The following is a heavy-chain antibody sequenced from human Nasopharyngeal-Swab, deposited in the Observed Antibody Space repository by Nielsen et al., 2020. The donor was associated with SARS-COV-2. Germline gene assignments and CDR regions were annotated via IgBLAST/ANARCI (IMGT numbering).Heavy chain of an antibody. Sequence: SETLSLTCTISGDSISNNNCYWGWIRQPPGKGLEWIGMIYYSGTTYDNPSLKSRVTISVDTSESQFSLKLNSVTAADTAVYYCARRDRYYDFWMDWGQGTLVTVSS. CDR2: IYYSGTT. CDR3: ARRDRYYDFWMD. V-gene: IGHV4-39*01. D-gene: IGHD3-3*01. J-gene: IGHJ4*02. CDR1: GDSISNNNCY.